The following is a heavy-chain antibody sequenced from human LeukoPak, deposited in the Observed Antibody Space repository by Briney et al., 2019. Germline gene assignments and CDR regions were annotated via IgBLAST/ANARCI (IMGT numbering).Heavy chain of an antibody. J-gene: IGHJ4*02. CDR1: GFTFSSDW. CDR2: ISGDGSST. D-gene: IGHD1-26*01. Sequence: GGSLRLSCAGSGFTFSSDWMHWVRQAPGKGLVWISRISGDGSSTAYAGSVKGRFTISRDNAKNSLYLQMNSLRAEDTAVYYCARVIRSGSYYHKPMDYWGQGTLVIVSS. CDR3: ARVIRSGSYYHKPMDY. V-gene: IGHV3-74*01.